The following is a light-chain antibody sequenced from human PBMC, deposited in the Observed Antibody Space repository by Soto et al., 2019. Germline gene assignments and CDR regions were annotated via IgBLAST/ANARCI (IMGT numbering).Light chain of an antibody. CDR2: GAS. CDR1: QNVGFN. J-gene: IGKJ1*01. V-gene: IGKV3-15*01. CDR3: QQHSTWPKWT. Sequence: EIVMTQSPSTLSVSPGERVTLSCMASQNVGFNLAWYQQTPGQAPRLLISGASTRATGIPTRFSGGGSGTECTLTISSLQAEDVAVYYGQQHSTWPKWTFGPGTKVELK.